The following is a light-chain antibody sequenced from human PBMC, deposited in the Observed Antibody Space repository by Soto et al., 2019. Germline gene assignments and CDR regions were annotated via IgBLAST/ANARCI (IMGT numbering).Light chain of an antibody. CDR1: SSDVGGYNF. J-gene: IGLJ2*01. Sequence: QSALTQPRSVSGSPGQSVTISCTGTSSDVGGYNFVSWYQQHPHKAPKLMIYDVTKRPSGVPDRFSGSKSGNTASLTISGLQADDEAAYYCSSHAGTYTLIFGGGTKLTVL. CDR3: SSHAGTYTLI. V-gene: IGLV2-11*01. CDR2: DVT.